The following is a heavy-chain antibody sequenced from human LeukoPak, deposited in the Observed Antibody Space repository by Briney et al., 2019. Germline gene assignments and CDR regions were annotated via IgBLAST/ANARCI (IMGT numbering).Heavy chain of an antibody. CDR1: GGSISSYY. J-gene: IGHJ3*02. D-gene: IGHD3-10*01. CDR2: IYTSGST. CDR3: ARHRLLWFGEPSRAFDI. V-gene: IGHV4-4*07. Sequence: SETLSLTCTVSGGSISSYYWSWIRQPAGKGLEWIGRIYTSGSTNYNPSLKSRVTISVDTSKNQFSLKLSSVTAADTAVYYCARHRLLWFGEPSRAFDIWGQGTIVTVSS.